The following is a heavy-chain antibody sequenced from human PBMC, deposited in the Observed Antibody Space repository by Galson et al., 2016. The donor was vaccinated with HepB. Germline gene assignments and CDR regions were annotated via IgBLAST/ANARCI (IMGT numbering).Heavy chain of an antibody. D-gene: IGHD3-10*01. V-gene: IGHV3-74*01. CDR1: GFTFSSYW. CDR3: ARGPPYGEFDY. CDR2: INSDGSST. J-gene: IGHJ4*02. Sequence: SLRLSCAASGFTFSSYWMHWVRQAPGKGLVWVSRINSDGSSTTYAGSVKGRFTISRDNAKNTLYLQMNGLKAEDTAVYYWARGPPYGEFDYWGQGTLVTVSS.